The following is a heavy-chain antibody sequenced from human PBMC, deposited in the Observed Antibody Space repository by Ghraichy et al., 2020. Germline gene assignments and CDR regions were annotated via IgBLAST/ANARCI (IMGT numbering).Heavy chain of an antibody. CDR3: ARVLILAARSTFDY. CDR2: IKQDGSEK. CDR1: GFTFSSSW. Sequence: GGSLRLSCAASGFTFSSSWMSWVRQAPGKGLEWVANIKQDGSEKYYVDSVKGRFTISRDNAKNSLYLQMNSLRAEDTAVFYCARVLILAARSTFDYWGQETLVTVSS. D-gene: IGHD6-6*01. V-gene: IGHV3-7*01. J-gene: IGHJ4*02.